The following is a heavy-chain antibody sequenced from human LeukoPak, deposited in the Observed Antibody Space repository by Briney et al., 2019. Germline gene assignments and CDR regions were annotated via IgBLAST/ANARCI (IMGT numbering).Heavy chain of an antibody. CDR1: GFTFSSYG. Sequence: PGGSLRLSCAASGFTFSSYGMHWVRQAPGKGLEWVAFIRYDGSNKYYADSVKGRFTISRDNTKNTLYLEMNSLRAEDTAVYYCATVVGASPDYFDYWGQGTLVTVSP. CDR3: ATVVGASPDYFDY. CDR2: IRYDGSNK. D-gene: IGHD3-10*01. J-gene: IGHJ4*02. V-gene: IGHV3-30*02.